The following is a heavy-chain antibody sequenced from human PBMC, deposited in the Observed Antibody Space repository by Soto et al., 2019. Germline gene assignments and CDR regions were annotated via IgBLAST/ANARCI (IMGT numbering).Heavy chain of an antibody. Sequence: SETLSLTCSVSGGSIDNYYWSWIRQPPGKGLEWIGYIYYSGSTNYNPSLKSRVTISLDTSNNLFSLKLTSVTAADTAVYYCARANRPITMTYLNWFDPWGQGTLVTVSS. D-gene: IGHD3-22*01. CDR3: ARANRPITMTYLNWFDP. CDR1: GGSIDNYY. V-gene: IGHV4-59*01. CDR2: IYYSGST. J-gene: IGHJ5*02.